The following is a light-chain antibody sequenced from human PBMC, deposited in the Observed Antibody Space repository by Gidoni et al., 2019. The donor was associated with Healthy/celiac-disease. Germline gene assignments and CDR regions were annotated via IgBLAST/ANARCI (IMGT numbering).Light chain of an antibody. CDR1: QSVSSN. J-gene: IGKJ2*01. CDR2: GAS. CDR3: QQYNNWPMYT. V-gene: IGKV3-15*01. Sequence: EIVMTQSPATLSVSPGERATLSCRASQSVSSNLAWYQQKPGQAPRLLIYGASTRATGITARFSSSGSGTEFTLTISSLQSEDFAVYYCQQYNNWPMYTFGQGTKLEIK.